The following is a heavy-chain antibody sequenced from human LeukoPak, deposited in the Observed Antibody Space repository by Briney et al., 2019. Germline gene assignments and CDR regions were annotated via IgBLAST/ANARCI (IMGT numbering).Heavy chain of an antibody. V-gene: IGHV4-4*07. D-gene: IGHD4-17*01. CDR1: GDSISYFY. CDR3: ARGPTTVTRAFDY. CDR2: ISGSGST. Sequence: PSETLSLTCSVSGDSISYFYWSWIRQAAGKGLEWIGRISGSGSTDYNASLKSRVTMSVDTSKNQLSLKVISVTAADTAVYYCARGPTTVTRAFDYWGQGTLVTVSS. J-gene: IGHJ4*02.